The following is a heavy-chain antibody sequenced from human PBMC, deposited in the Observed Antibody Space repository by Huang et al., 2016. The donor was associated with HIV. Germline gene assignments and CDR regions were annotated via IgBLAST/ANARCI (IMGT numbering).Heavy chain of an antibody. CDR2: IIPILGTA. CDR3: ARVESRRYYDSSGYYY. J-gene: IGHJ4*02. V-gene: IGHV1-69*01. CDR1: GGTFSSYA. D-gene: IGHD3-22*01. Sequence: QVQLVQSGAEVKKPGSSVKVSCKASGGTFSSYAISWVRQAPGQGLEWMGGIIPILGTANYAQKFQGGVTITADESTSTAYMELSSLRSEDTAVYYCARVESRRYYDSSGYYYWGQGTLVTVSS.